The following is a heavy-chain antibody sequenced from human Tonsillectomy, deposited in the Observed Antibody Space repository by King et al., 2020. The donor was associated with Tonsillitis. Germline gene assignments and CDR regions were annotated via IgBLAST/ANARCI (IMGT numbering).Heavy chain of an antibody. D-gene: IGHD3-10*01. J-gene: IGHJ2*01. CDR3: AKPSPGKPMVDWYFDL. Sequence: EVQLVESGGGLVQPGGSLRLSCSASGFTFSDFAMSWVRQAPGKGLGWVSGIRGDSVSTYYAPSLKGRFTISRDNSKNTVYLHIKRLKAEDTAVYYCAKPSPGKPMVDWYFDLWGRGTLVTVSS. V-gene: IGHV3-23*04. CDR1: GFTFSDFA. CDR2: IRGDSVST.